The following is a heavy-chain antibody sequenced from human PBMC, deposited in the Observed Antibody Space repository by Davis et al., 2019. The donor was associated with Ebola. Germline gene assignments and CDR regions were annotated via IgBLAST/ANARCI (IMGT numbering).Heavy chain of an antibody. CDR3: ARDDTGYSSNLGRFRDHPFDL. CDR2: INPSDGNT. CDR1: GYTFTSYY. J-gene: IGHJ3*01. V-gene: IGHV1-46*01. D-gene: IGHD4-11*01. Sequence: AASAKVSCKASGYTFTSYYMHWVRQAPGQGLEWMGIINPSDGNTNYAQKFQGRVTMTRDTSTTTVYMELSSLRSEDTAVYYCARDDTGYSSNLGRFRDHPFDLWGQGTMVTVSS.